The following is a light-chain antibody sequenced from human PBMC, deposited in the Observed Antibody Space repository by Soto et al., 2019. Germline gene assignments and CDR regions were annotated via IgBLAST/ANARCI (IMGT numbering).Light chain of an antibody. CDR2: DAY. V-gene: IGKV3D-15*02. Sequence: PGERATLSCRASQSFRGLLAWYQQKPGQAPRLLIYDAYNRATGIPPRFSGSGSGTDFTLTISSLQSEDFAVYYCQQYGSSPWTFGQGTKVDI. CDR1: QSFRGL. CDR3: QQYGSSPWT. J-gene: IGKJ1*01.